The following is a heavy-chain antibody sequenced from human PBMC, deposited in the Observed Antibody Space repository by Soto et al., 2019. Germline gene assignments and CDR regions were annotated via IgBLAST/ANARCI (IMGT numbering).Heavy chain of an antibody. J-gene: IGHJ4*02. CDR1: GDSISSGAYY. CDR2: IYYSGTT. CDR3: ARDRATPASTFAS. V-gene: IGHV4-31*03. Sequence: PSETLSLTCTVSGDSISSGAYYWTWIRQHPGKGLEWIGNIYYSGTTKYNPSLKSRLTISLDTSRDQFSLRLRSVTAADTAVYFCARDRATPASTFASWGRGTLVTVSS.